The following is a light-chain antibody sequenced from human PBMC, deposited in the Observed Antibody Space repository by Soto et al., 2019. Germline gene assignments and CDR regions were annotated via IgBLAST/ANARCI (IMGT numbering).Light chain of an antibody. CDR2: GAS. CDR1: QSVSSY. Sequence: IVLTPSPFTLSLSPGERATLTCRASQSVSSYLAWYQQKPGQAPRLLIYGASSRATGIPDRFSGSGSGTDFTLTISRLEPEDFAVYYCQQYGSSPLTFGGGAKVDIK. J-gene: IGKJ4*01. V-gene: IGKV3-20*01. CDR3: QQYGSSPLT.